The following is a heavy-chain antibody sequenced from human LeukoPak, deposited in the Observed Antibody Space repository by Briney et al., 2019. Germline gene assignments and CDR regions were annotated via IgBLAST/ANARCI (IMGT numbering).Heavy chain of an antibody. V-gene: IGHV1-69*01. CDR3: AREAWYYYDSSGYYYDAFDI. J-gene: IGHJ3*02. CDR2: IIPIFGTA. D-gene: IGHD3-22*01. Sequence: GASVKVSCKASGGTFSSYAISRVRQAPGQGLEWMGGIIPIFGTANYAQKFQGRVTITADESTSTAYMELSSLRSEDTAVYYCAREAWYYYDSSGYYYDAFDIWGQGTMVTVSS. CDR1: GGTFSSYA.